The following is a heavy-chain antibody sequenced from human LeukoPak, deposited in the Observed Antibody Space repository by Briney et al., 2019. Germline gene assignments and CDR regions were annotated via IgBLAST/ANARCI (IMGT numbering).Heavy chain of an antibody. Sequence: SETLSLTCTVSGGSISSYYWSWIRQPPGKGLEWIGYIYYSGSTNYNPSLKSRVTISVDTSKNQFSLKLSSVTAADTAVYYCARGPNEVSGSYRWFDPWGQGTLVAVSS. CDR2: IYYSGST. CDR3: ARGPNEVSGSYRWFDP. D-gene: IGHD1-26*01. CDR1: GGSISSYY. J-gene: IGHJ5*02. V-gene: IGHV4-59*01.